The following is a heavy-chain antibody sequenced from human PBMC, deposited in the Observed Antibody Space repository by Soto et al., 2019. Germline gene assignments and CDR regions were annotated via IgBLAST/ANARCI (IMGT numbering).Heavy chain of an antibody. V-gene: IGHV3-23*01. CDR1: GFTFSSYA. D-gene: IGHD6-6*01. CDR2: ISGNGGST. CDR3: AKGSEFSNSYTLDFDF. J-gene: IGHJ4*02. Sequence: GGSLRLSCAASGFTFSSYAMSWVRQAPGRGLEWVSIISGNGGSTYYAASVKGRFTISRDNTKNTLYLQMDSLTAEDTAVYYCAKGSEFSNSYTLDFDFWGQGXLVTVSS.